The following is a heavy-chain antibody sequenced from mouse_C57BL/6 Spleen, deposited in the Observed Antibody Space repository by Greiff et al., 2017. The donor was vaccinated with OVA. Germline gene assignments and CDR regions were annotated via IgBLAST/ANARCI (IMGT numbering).Heavy chain of an antibody. CDR2: IRSKSNNYAT. V-gene: IGHV10-1*01. J-gene: IGHJ1*03. CDR3: VRRDGYYWYFDV. D-gene: IGHD2-3*01. CDR1: GFSFNTYA. Sequence: EVNVVESGGGLVQPKGSLKLSCAASGFSFNTYAMNWVRQAPGKGLEWVARIRSKSNNYATYYADSVKDRFTISRDDSESMLYLQMNNLKTEDTAMYYCVRRDGYYWYFDVWGTGTTVTVSS.